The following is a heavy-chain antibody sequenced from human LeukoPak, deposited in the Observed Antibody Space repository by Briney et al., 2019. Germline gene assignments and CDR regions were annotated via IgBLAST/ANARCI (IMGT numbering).Heavy chain of an antibody. Sequence: GGPLTLLCAPSGFPLGVYSMLWVRHAPGKGLVWVSYISSGSSYIYYTDSVRGRFTISRDNAKSSLYLQVNSLRVEDTAVYYCARGPTSIGGAGKGYFDSWGPGTLVTVSS. CDR2: ISSGSSYI. J-gene: IGHJ4*02. D-gene: IGHD6-13*01. CDR1: GFPLGVYS. V-gene: IGHV3-21*01. CDR3: ARGPTSIGGAGKGYFDS.